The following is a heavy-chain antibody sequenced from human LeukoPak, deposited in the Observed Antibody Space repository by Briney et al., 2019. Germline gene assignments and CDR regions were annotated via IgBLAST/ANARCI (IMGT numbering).Heavy chain of an antibody. Sequence: PGGSLRLSCAASGFTFSSYAMNWVRQAPGKGLEWVSAISGSGGSAYYADSVKGRFTISRDNSKNTLYLQMNSLRAEDTAVYYCAKAIDVLRFLEWLPLDYWGQGTLVTVSS. J-gene: IGHJ4*02. V-gene: IGHV3-23*01. CDR2: ISGSGGSA. CDR1: GFTFSSYA. D-gene: IGHD3-3*01. CDR3: AKAIDVLRFLEWLPLDY.